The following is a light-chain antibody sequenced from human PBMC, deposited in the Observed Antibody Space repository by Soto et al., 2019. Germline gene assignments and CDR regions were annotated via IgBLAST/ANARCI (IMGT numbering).Light chain of an antibody. V-gene: IGKV1-39*01. CDR2: AAS. CDR1: ESISRW. Sequence: DIQMTQSPSTLSASVGDRVTITFRASESISRWLAWYQQKLGKAPKLLIYAASHLQSGVPSRFRGSGSGTDFTLTISSLQLEDFATYYCQQSYNTLSWTFGQGTKVDIK. CDR3: QQSYNTLSWT. J-gene: IGKJ1*01.